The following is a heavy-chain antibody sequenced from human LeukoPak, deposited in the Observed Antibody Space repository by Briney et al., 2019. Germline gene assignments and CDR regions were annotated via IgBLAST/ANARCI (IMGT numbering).Heavy chain of an antibody. D-gene: IGHD3-22*01. Sequence: ASVKVSCKASGYTFTSYGISWVRQAPGQGLEWMGWMNPNSGNTGYAQKFQGRVTMTRNTSISTAYMELSSLRSEDTAVYYCARGPALYYYDSSGYPDYWGQGTLVTVSS. CDR2: MNPNSGNT. CDR1: GYTFTSYG. CDR3: ARGPALYYYDSSGYPDY. V-gene: IGHV1-8*02. J-gene: IGHJ4*02.